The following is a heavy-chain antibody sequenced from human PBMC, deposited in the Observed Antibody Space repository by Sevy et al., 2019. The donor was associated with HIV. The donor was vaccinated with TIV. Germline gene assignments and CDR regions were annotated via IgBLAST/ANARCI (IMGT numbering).Heavy chain of an antibody. CDR2: IKSKTDGETT. CDR1: GFTFSYAW. Sequence: GGSLRLSCAASGFTFSYAWMSWVRQAPGKGLEWLGRIKSKTDGETTHYAASVKDRFTISRDDSENTLYLQMNSLKTEDTAVYYCTTEPSFDWGQGTLVTVS. CDR3: TTEPSFD. V-gene: IGHV3-15*01. J-gene: IGHJ4*02. D-gene: IGHD1-7*01.